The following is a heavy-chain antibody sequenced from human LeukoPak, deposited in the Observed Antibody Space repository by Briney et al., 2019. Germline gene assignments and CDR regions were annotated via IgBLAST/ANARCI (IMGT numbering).Heavy chain of an antibody. J-gene: IGHJ4*02. V-gene: IGHV4-34*01. CDR1: GGSFSGYY. D-gene: IGHD6-19*01. Sequence: SETLSLTCAVYGGSFSGYYWSWIRQPPGKGLEWIGEINHSGSTNYNPSLKSRVTISVDTSKNQFSLKLGSVTAADTAVYYCARTLYPAGLEPFDYWGQGTLVTVSS. CDR3: ARTLYPAGLEPFDY. CDR2: INHSGST.